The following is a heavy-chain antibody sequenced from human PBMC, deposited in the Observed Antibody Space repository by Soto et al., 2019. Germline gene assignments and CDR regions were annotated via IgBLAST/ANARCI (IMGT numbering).Heavy chain of an antibody. Sequence: DVELLESGVGLVQPGGSLTLSCAASGFSFSNYAMHWVRQAPGKGLAWVSTIKDSGDSTYYLDSVRGRFTISRDYSRNTLSLQMTSLRAEDSALYHCVKGGASYTSCWYANWGQGILVPVSS. CDR2: IKDSGDST. J-gene: IGHJ4*02. CDR3: VKGGASYTSCWYAN. CDR1: GFSFSNYA. V-gene: IGHV3-23*01. D-gene: IGHD6-13*01.